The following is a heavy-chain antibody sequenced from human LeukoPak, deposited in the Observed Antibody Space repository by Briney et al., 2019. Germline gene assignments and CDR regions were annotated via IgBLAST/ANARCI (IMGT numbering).Heavy chain of an antibody. CDR2: IYYSGTT. D-gene: IGHD6-13*01. J-gene: IGHJ3*02. V-gene: IGHV4-31*03. Sequence: PSQTLSLTCTVSGDSISSPTYYWSWLRQHPGKGLEWIGYIYYSGTTYYNPSLKSRLTISVDTSENQFSLKLSSVTAADTAVYYCARNSNNAFDIWGQGTMVTVSS. CDR3: ARNSNNAFDI. CDR1: GDSISSPTYY.